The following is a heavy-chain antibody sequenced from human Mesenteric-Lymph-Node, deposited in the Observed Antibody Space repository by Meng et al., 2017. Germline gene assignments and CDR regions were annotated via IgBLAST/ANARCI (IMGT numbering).Heavy chain of an antibody. J-gene: IGHJ4*02. CDR2: INPNSGGT. V-gene: IGHV1-2*02. D-gene: IGHD2-15*01. CDR1: GYTFTGYY. CDR3: ARGGWVVPAATPPRY. Sequence: ASVKVSCKASGYTFTGYYMHWVRQAPGQGLEWMGWINPNSGGTHYAQKFQGRVTMTRDTSISTDYMELSRLRADDTAVYYCARGGWVVPAATPPRYWGQGTLVTVSS.